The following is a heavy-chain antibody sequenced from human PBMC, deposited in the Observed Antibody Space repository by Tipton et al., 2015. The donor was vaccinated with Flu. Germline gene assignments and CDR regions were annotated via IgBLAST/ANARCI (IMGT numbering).Heavy chain of an antibody. CDR3: ARKLGGWGYYMDV. CDR2: ISSSSSYI. Sequence: SLRLSCAASGFTFSSYSMNWVRQAPGKGLEWVSSISSSSSYIYYADSVKGRFTISRDNAKNSLYLQMNSLRAEDTAVYYCARKLGGWGYYMDVWGKGTTVTVSS. CDR1: GFTFSSYS. V-gene: IGHV3-21*01. J-gene: IGHJ6*03. D-gene: IGHD3-16*01.